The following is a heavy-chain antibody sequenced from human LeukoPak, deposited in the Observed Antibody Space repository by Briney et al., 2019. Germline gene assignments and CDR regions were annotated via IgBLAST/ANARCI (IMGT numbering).Heavy chain of an antibody. CDR2: LSGSGGST. Sequence: PGGSLRLSCAASGFTFSFYTMSWVRQAPGKGLEWVSGLSGSGGSTYYSDSVKGRFTISRDNSKNTLYLQMNSLRAEDTAVYYCAGSSSWYATPLDYWGQGTLVTVSS. V-gene: IGHV3-23*01. CDR3: AGSSSWYATPLDY. J-gene: IGHJ4*02. CDR1: GFTFSFYT. D-gene: IGHD6-13*01.